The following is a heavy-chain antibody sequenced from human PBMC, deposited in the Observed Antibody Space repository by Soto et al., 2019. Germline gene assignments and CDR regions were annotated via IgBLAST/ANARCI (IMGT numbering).Heavy chain of an antibody. CDR3: ARDALEIISLLVGSHGKEIHS. Sequence: ASVKVSCKASGSTCTSYYMHWVRQAPGQGLDWMGIINPSGGSANYAQKYQGRVTMTRDTSTSTVYMELSSLRAEDTAAYNCARDALEIISLLVGSHGKEIHSWGQGTLVTVSS. J-gene: IGHJ4*02. V-gene: IGHV1-46*01. CDR2: INPSGGSA. D-gene: IGHD1-1*01. CDR1: GSTCTSYY.